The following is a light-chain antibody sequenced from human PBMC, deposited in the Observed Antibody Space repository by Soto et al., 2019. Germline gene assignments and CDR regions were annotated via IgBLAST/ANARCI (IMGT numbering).Light chain of an antibody. J-gene: IGKJ4*01. Sequence: EIVLTQSPGTLSLSPGERATLFCRASQSVSGTYLAWYQQKPGQAPRLLIHGASNRASGIPDRFSGSGSGTDFTLTISGLASEDFAVYFCQQYDTSPLTFGGGTKV. CDR3: QQYDTSPLT. V-gene: IGKV3-20*01. CDR1: QSVSGTY. CDR2: GAS.